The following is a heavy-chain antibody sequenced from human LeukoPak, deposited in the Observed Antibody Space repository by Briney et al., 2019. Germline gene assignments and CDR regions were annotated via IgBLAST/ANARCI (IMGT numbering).Heavy chain of an antibody. CDR1: GFTFGDYA. Sequence: GGSLRLSCTASGFTFGDYAMNWVRQAPGKGLEWVSYISGSSGTIYYADSVKGRFTISRDNAKNSLYLQMNSLRAEDTAVYYCARRSEFGVLYYMDVWGKGTTVTVSS. J-gene: IGHJ6*03. CDR3: ARRSEFGVLYYMDV. V-gene: IGHV3-48*01. CDR2: ISGSSGTI. D-gene: IGHD3-16*01.